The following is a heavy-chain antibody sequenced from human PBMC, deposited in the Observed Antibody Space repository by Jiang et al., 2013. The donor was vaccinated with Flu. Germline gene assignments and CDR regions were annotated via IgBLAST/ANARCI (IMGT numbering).Heavy chain of an antibody. CDR1: GDSVSSNSAA. D-gene: IGHD3-16*01. V-gene: IGHV6-1*01. Sequence: VKPSQTLSLTCVISGDSVSSNSAAWSWIRQSPSRGLEWLGRTYYRSKWFNDYAASVRSRITINPDTSKNQFSLHLNYVNPDDTAVYYCARGGGALDIWGQGTMVTVSS. CDR2: TYYRSKWFN. CDR3: ARGGGALDI. J-gene: IGHJ3*02.